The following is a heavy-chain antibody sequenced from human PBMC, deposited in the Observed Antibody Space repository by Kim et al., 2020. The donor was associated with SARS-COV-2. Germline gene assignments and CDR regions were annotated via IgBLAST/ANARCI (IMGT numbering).Heavy chain of an antibody. J-gene: IGHJ5*02. CDR1: GYTLTELS. D-gene: IGHD6-19*01. CDR2: FDPEDGET. V-gene: IGHV1-24*01. Sequence: ASVKVSCKVSGYTLTELSMHWVRQAPGKGLEWMGGFDPEDGETIYAQKFQGRDTMTEDTSTDTAYMELSSLRSEDTAVYYCATAPGIAVAGTAPYRFDPWGQGTRVTVSS. CDR3: ATAPGIAVAGTAPYRFDP.